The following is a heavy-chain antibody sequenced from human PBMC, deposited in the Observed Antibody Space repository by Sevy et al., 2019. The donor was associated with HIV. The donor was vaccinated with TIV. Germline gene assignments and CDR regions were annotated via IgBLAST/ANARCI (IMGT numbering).Heavy chain of an antibody. V-gene: IGHV3-48*02. Sequence: GGSLRLSCAASGFTFSSYAMHWVRQAPGKGLEWVSYISSSSSTIYYADSVKGRFTISRDNAKNSLYLQMNSLRDEDTAVYYCARDLTRHYYDSSGYLSPPYNWFDPWGQGTLVTVSS. CDR1: GFTFSSYA. J-gene: IGHJ5*02. D-gene: IGHD3-22*01. CDR3: ARDLTRHYYDSSGYLSPPYNWFDP. CDR2: ISSSSSTI.